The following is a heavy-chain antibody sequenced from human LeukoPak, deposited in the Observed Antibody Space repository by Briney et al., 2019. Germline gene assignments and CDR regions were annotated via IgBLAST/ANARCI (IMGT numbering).Heavy chain of an antibody. CDR3: ARRLNNNYVSWFDP. CDR2: IYYSET. CDR1: GGSISSYY. Sequence: SETLSLTCTVSGGSISSYYWGWIRQPPGKGLECIGYIYYSETSYNPSLKSRVTISVDTSKNQFSLKLSSVTAADTAVYYCARRLNNNYVSWFDPWGQGILVTVSS. D-gene: IGHD4-11*01. V-gene: IGHV4-59*08. J-gene: IGHJ5*02.